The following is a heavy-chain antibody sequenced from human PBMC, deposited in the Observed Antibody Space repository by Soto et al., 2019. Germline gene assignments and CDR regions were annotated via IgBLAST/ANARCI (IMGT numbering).Heavy chain of an antibody. Sequence: QAQLVQSGAEVKKPGSSVKVSCKASGGTFSSYAISWVRQAPGQGLEWMGGIIPIFGTANYAQKFQGRVTITADESTSTAYMELSSLRSEDTAVYYCARNPVVVAATPLYYFDYWGQGTLVTVSS. D-gene: IGHD2-15*01. CDR3: ARNPVVVAATPLYYFDY. V-gene: IGHV1-69*01. CDR1: GGTFSSYA. CDR2: IIPIFGTA. J-gene: IGHJ4*02.